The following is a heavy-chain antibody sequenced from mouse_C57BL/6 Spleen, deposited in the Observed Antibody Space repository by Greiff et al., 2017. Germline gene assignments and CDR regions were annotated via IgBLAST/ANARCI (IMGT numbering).Heavy chain of an antibody. J-gene: IGHJ4*01. Sequence: DVQLQESGPGLVKPSQSLSLTCSVTGSSGYYWNWIRQFPGNKLEWMGYISYDGSNNYNPSLNNRNSITRDTSKNQFFLKFNSVTTEDTATYYCARRVGRDYAMDYWGQGTSVTVSS. V-gene: IGHV3-6*01. CDR3: ARRVGRDYAMDY. CDR1: GSSGYY. CDR2: ISYDGSN. D-gene: IGHD4-1*01.